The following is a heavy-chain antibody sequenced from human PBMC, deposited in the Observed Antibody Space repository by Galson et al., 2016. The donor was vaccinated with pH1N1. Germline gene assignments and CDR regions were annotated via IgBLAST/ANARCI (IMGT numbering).Heavy chain of an antibody. J-gene: IGHJ3*01. D-gene: IGHD6-19*01. CDR1: GGSFRGYY. Sequence: SLTCAVYGGSFRGYYWSWIRQPPGKGLEWIGEINHGERTNYNPSLEGRVALSLDMSKNQISLRLMSVTAADTAVYFCARHSTSGFPTIEVAARRRPFDVWGQGTLVTVSS. CDR3: ARHSTSGFPTIEVAARRRPFDV. V-gene: IGHV4-34*01. CDR2: INHGERT.